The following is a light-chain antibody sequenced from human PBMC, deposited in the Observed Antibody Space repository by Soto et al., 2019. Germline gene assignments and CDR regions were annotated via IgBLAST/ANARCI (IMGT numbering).Light chain of an antibody. J-gene: IGKJ5*01. CDR1: QSFRGL. CDR3: QQYGSSPPGT. CDR2: GAS. V-gene: IGKV3-20*01. Sequence: VWTHSPVTLSFSPGERATLSCMASQSFRGLLAWYQQKPGQAPRLLIYGASNRATGIPDRFSGSGSGTDFTLTISRLEPEDFAVYFCQQYGSSPPGTFGQGTRLEIK.